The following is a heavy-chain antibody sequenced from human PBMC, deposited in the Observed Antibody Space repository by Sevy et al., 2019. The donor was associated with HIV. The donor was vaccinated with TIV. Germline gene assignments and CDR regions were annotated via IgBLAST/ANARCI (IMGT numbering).Heavy chain of an antibody. J-gene: IGHJ3*02. D-gene: IGHD3-10*01. Sequence: GGSLRLSCAASEFTFSSHAVSWVRQAPGKGLEWVSAISGNGDNTHYADSVRGRFTISRDNFKNTLYLHMSTLRAEDMALYYCAREGGGIRAFDIWGQGTMVTVSS. CDR2: ISGNGDNT. CDR1: EFTFSSHA. CDR3: AREGGGIRAFDI. V-gene: IGHV3-23*01.